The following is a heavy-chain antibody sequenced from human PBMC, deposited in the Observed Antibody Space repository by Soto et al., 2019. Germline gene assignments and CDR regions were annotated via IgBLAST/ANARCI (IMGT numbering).Heavy chain of an antibody. CDR3: AKGEGDGYTGDPNWFDP. V-gene: IGHV3-23*01. J-gene: IGHJ5*02. D-gene: IGHD5-12*01. CDR2: ISGSGGST. Sequence: EVQLLESGGGLVQPGGSLRLSCAASGFTFSSYAMSWVRQAPGKGLEWVSAISGSGGSTYYADSVKGRFTISRDNSKNTLYLQMNSLRAEDTAVYYCAKGEGDGYTGDPNWFDPWGQGTLVTVSS. CDR1: GFTFSSYA.